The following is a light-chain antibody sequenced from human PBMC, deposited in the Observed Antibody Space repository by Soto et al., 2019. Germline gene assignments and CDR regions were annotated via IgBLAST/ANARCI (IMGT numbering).Light chain of an antibody. Sequence: QSVLTQPPSASGSPGQSVTISCTGSSSDVGGYNYVSWYQQHPGKAPKLVIYEVRKRTSGIPDRFSGSKSGNTASLTVSGLQAEDEADYYCSSYTGTNIFGVFGPGTKLTVL. CDR2: EVR. CDR3: SSYTGTNIFGV. V-gene: IGLV2-8*01. CDR1: SSDVGGYNY. J-gene: IGLJ1*01.